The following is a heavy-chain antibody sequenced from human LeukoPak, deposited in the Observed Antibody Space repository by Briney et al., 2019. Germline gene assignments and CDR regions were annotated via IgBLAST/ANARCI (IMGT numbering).Heavy chain of an antibody. D-gene: IGHD3-10*01. V-gene: IGHV1-2*02. Sequence: ASVKVSCNASGYTFTGYYIHWVRKAPGQGLELMGWINPNSSGTNYSKTFQGRVTMTRDKSTTTDYLELRRLRSDDNAADYYARDSYGSGKDCWGEG. CDR3: ARDSYGSGKDC. CDR2: INPNSSGT. CDR1: GYTFTGYY. J-gene: IGHJ6*01.